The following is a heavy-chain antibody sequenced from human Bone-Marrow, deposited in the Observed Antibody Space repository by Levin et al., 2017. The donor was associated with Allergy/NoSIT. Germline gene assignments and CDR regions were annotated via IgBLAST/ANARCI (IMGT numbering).Heavy chain of an antibody. CDR3: GKEIRPAGNSDYYGMDV. CDR1: GFTFDDYA. D-gene: IGHD4-23*01. Sequence: PGGSLRLSCAASGFTFDDYAMHWVRQAPGKGLEWVSGISWNSGSIGYADSVKGRFTISSDNAKNSLYLQMNSLRAEETALYYGGKEIRPAGNSDYYGMDVWGRGTTVTVSS. CDR2: ISWNSGSI. V-gene: IGHV3-9*01. J-gene: IGHJ6*02.